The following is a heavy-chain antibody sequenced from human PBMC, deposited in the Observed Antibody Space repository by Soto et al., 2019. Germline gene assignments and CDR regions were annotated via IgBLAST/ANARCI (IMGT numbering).Heavy chain of an antibody. J-gene: IGHJ6*02. D-gene: IGHD1-26*01. CDR3: ARELLVGATRSDYYYGMDV. Sequence: ASVKVSCKASGYTFTNYGISWVRQAPGQGLEWMGWINTYNGNTNHAQKLQGRVTMTTDTSTSTAYMELRSLRSDDTAVYYCARELLVGATRSDYYYGMDVWGQGTTVTVSS. CDR1: GYTFTNYG. CDR2: INTYNGNT. V-gene: IGHV1-18*01.